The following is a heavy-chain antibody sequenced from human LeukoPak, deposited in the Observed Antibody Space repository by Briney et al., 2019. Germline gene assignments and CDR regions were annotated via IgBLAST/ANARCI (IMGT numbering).Heavy chain of an antibody. V-gene: IGHV4-39*01. Sequence: SETLSLTCTVSGGSISSSSYYWGWIRQPPGKGLEWIGSIYYSGSTYYNPSLKSRVTISVDTSKNQFSLKLRSVTAADTAVYYCARMSILTGYHFDYWGQGTLVTVSS. CDR3: ARMSILTGYHFDY. J-gene: IGHJ4*02. CDR1: GGSISSSSYY. D-gene: IGHD3-9*01. CDR2: IYYSGST.